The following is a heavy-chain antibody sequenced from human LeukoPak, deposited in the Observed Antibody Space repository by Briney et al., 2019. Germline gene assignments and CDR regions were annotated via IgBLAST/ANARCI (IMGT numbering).Heavy chain of an antibody. J-gene: IGHJ4*02. D-gene: IGHD4-11*01. CDR2: ISSNGGST. V-gene: IGHV3-64*01. CDR3: ARVSENDYSPPDY. Sequence: GGSLRLSCAASGFTFSSYAMQWVRQAPGKGLEYVSAISSNGGSTYYANSVKGRFTISRDNSKNTLYLQMGSLRAEDMAVYYCARVSENDYSPPDYWGQGTLVTVSS. CDR1: GFTFSSYA.